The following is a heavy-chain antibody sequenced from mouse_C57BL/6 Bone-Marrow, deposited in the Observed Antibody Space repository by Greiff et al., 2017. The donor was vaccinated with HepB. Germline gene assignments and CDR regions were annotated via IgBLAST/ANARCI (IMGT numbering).Heavy chain of an antibody. D-gene: IGHD2-4*01. V-gene: IGHV1-53*01. J-gene: IGHJ2*01. CDR3: ARGGLYYDYDQYYIDY. CDR2: INPSNGGT. Sequence: QVQLQQPGTELVKPGASVKLSCKASGYTFTSYWMHWVKQRPGQGLEWIGNINPSNGGTNYNEKFKSKATLTVDKSSSTAYMERSSLTSEDSAVYYCARGGLYYDYDQYYIDYWGQGTTLTVSS. CDR1: GYTFTSYW.